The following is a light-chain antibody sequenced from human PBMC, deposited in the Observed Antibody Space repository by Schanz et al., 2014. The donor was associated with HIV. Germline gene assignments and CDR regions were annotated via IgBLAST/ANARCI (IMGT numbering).Light chain of an antibody. CDR2: EVS. J-gene: IGLJ1*01. V-gene: IGLV2-11*02. CDR3: LSYDKSPSGPYV. CDR1: SSYVGGYNY. Sequence: QSALTQPASVSGSPGQSVTISCTGTSSYVGGYNYVSWYQQHPGKAPKVMIYEVSKRPSGVPDRFSGSKSGTSVSLAITGLRAEDEADYYCLSYDKSPSGPYVFGTGTKLTVL.